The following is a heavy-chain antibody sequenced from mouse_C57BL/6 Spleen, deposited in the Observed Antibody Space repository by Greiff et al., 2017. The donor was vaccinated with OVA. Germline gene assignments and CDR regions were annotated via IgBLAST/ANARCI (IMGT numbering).Heavy chain of an antibody. V-gene: IGHV6-3*01. CDR3: PPTLRNYAMDY. CDR2: IRLKSDNYAT. Sequence: EVMLVESGGGLEQPGGSMKLSCVASGFTFSNYWMNWVRQSPEKGLEWVAQIRLKSDNYATHYAESVKGRFTISRDDSKSSVYLQMNNLRAEVTGMYYCPPTLRNYAMDYWGQGTSVTVSS. CDR1: GFTFSNYW. J-gene: IGHJ4*01.